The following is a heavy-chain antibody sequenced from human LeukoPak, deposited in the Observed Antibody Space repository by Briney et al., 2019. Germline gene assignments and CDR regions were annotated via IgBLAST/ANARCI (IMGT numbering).Heavy chain of an antibody. CDR3: ARAHPLGYCSSTSCSLYYFDY. V-gene: IGHV1-8*01. Sequence: GASVKVSCKASGHTFTSYDINWVRQATGQGLEWMGWMNPNSGNTGYAQKFQGRVTMTRNTSISTAYMELSSLRSEDTAVYYCARAHPLGYCSSTSCSLYYFDYWGQGTLVTVSS. CDR2: MNPNSGNT. J-gene: IGHJ4*02. CDR1: GHTFTSYD. D-gene: IGHD2-2*01.